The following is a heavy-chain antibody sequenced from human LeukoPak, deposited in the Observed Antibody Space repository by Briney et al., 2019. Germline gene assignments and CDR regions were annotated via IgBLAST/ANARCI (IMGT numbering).Heavy chain of an antibody. J-gene: IGHJ6*04. V-gene: IGHV3-49*03. Sequence: PGGFLRLSCTASGFTFGDYAMSWFRQAPGKGLEWVGFIRSKAYGGTTEYAASVKGRFTISRDDSKSIAYLQMNSLKTEDTAVYYCTRGQAAARNYYSYSVMDVWAKGPTVPVPS. CDR1: GFTFGDYA. CDR3: TRGQAAARNYYSYSVMDV. CDR2: IRSKAYGGTT. D-gene: IGHD6-13*01.